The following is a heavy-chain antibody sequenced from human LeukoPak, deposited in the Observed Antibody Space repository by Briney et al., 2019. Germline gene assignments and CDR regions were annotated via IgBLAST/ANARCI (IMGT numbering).Heavy chain of an antibody. D-gene: IGHD1-26*01. CDR2: IQYDGSNK. CDR1: GFIFSKFD. V-gene: IGHV3-30*02. J-gene: IGHJ4*02. Sequence: GGSLRLSCAASGFIFSKFDMHWVRQAPGKGLEWVAFIQYDGSNKYYTDSVKGRFTISRDNSKNTLYLQMNSLRAEDTAAYYCARDFYSGSSALDYWGQGTLVTVSS. CDR3: ARDFYSGSSALDY.